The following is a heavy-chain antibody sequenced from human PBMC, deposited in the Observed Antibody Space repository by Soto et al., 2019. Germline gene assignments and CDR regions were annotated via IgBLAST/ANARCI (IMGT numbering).Heavy chain of an antibody. J-gene: IGHJ6*02. D-gene: IGHD4-17*01. V-gene: IGHV3-15*07. CDR3: TTDLTAHNEYGDYSLGMDV. Sequence: GGSLRLSCAASGFTFSNAWMNWVRQAPGKGLEWVGRIKSKTDGGTTDYAEPVKGRFTISREDSKNTLYLQMNSLKTEDTAVYYCTTDLTAHNEYGDYSLGMDVWGQGTTVTVSS. CDR2: IKSKTDGGTT. CDR1: GFTFSNAW.